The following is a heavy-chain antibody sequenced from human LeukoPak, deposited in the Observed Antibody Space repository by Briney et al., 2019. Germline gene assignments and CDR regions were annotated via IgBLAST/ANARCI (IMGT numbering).Heavy chain of an antibody. CDR3: ARDYAYTEPTYYDILTGYAPNYYYYYYMDV. Sequence: SETLSLTCTVSGDSISSGDYYWSWIRQPAGKGLEWIGRISSSGSTYYNPSLKSRVTISVDTSKNQFSLKLSSVTAADTAVYYCARDYAYTEPTYYDILTGYAPNYYYYYYMDVWGKGTTVTISS. J-gene: IGHJ6*03. CDR1: GDSISSGDYY. D-gene: IGHD3-9*01. CDR2: ISSSGST. V-gene: IGHV4-61*02.